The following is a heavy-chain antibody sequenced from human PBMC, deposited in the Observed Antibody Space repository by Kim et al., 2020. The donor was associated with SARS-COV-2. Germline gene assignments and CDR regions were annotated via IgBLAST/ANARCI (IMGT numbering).Heavy chain of an antibody. Sequence: SETLSLTCTVSGGSISSGGYYWSWIRQHPGKGLEWIGYIYYSGSTYYNPSLKSRVTISVDTSKNQFSLKLSSVTAADTAVYYCARAPSGQVVPAAPVDWYFDLWGRGTLVTVSS. J-gene: IGHJ2*01. D-gene: IGHD2-2*01. CDR3: ARAPSGQVVPAAPVDWYFDL. V-gene: IGHV4-31*03. CDR2: IYYSGST. CDR1: GGSISSGGYY.